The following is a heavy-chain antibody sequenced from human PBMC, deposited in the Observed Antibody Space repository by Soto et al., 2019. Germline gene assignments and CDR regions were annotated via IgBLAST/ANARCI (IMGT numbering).Heavy chain of an antibody. J-gene: IGHJ2*01. CDR3: ARMSYYYDKWYFDL. Sequence: SETLSLTCTVSGDSINNNDYYWNWIRQTPGKGLEWIGYVYYSGSTYYIPSLKSRLSMSVDTSKNQFSLKLSSVTAADTTIYYCARMSYYYDKWYFDLWGRGTLVTVSS. V-gene: IGHV4-30-4*01. CDR1: GDSINNNDYY. D-gene: IGHD3-22*01. CDR2: VYYSGST.